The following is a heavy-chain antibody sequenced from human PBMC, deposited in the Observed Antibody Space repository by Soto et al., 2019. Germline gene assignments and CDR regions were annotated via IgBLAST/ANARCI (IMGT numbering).Heavy chain of an antibody. J-gene: IGHJ4*02. CDR2: TYYRSKWYN. V-gene: IGHV6-1*01. Sequence: QSQTLSLTCAISGDSVSSNSAAWNWIRQSPSRGLEWLGRTYYRSKWYNDYAVSVKSRITINPDTSKNQFSLQLNSVTPEDTAVYYCARGDIDSGWYYSPFDYWGQGTLVTVSS. CDR3: ARGDIDSGWYYSPFDY. D-gene: IGHD6-19*01. CDR1: GDSVSSNSAA.